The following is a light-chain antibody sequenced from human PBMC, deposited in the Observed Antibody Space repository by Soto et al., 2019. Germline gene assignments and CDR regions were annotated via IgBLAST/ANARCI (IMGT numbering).Light chain of an antibody. CDR2: RNN. J-gene: IGLJ3*02. V-gene: IGLV1-47*01. CDR3: AAWDDSLSGVV. Sequence: QSVLTQPPSASGTPGQRVTISCSGSSSNIGSNYVYWYQQLPGTAPKLLIYRNNKRPSGVPDRFSGSKSGTSASLAISGPRSEDEADYYCAAWDDSLSGVVFGGGTKLTVL. CDR1: SSNIGSNY.